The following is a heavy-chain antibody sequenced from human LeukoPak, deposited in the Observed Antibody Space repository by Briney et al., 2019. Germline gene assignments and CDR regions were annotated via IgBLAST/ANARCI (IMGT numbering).Heavy chain of an antibody. J-gene: IGHJ3*02. V-gene: IGHV3-7*01. CDR3: ARDLSPIHDAFDI. CDR2: IKQDGSEK. CDR1: GLTFSSFW. D-gene: IGHD3-3*02. Sequence: GGPLSLSGAAPGLTFSSFWLSWVRQPPGKGRGGGANIKQDGSEKYYVDSVKGRFTISRDNAKNSLYLQMNSLRAEDTAVYYCARDLSPIHDAFDIWGQGTMVTVSS.